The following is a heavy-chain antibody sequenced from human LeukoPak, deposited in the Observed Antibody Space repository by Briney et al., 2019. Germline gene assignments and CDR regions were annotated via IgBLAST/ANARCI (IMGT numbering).Heavy chain of an antibody. CDR1: GFTFSSYG. J-gene: IGHJ5*02. Sequence: GGSLRLSCVASGFTFSSYGMHWVRQAPGKGLEWVAVISYDGSNKYYADSVKGRFTISRDNSKNTLYLQMNSLRAEDTAVYYCAKDPSSGWYGGWFDPWGQGTLVTVSS. D-gene: IGHD6-19*01. CDR3: AKDPSSGWYGGWFDP. V-gene: IGHV3-30*18. CDR2: ISYDGSNK.